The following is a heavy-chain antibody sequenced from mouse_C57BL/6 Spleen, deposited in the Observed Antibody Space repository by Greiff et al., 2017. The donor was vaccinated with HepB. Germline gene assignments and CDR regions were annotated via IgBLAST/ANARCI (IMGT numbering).Heavy chain of an antibody. CDR1: GFTFSSYA. CDR3: TRDSYYYGSSYGYFDV. CDR2: ISSGGDYI. J-gene: IGHJ1*03. V-gene: IGHV5-9-1*02. Sequence: EVMLVESGEGLVKPGGSLKLSCAASGFTFSSYAMSWVRQTPEKRLEWVAYISSGGDYIYYADTVKGRFTISRDNARNTLYLQMSSLKSEDTAMYYCTRDSYYYGSSYGYFDVWGTGTTVTVSS. D-gene: IGHD1-1*01.